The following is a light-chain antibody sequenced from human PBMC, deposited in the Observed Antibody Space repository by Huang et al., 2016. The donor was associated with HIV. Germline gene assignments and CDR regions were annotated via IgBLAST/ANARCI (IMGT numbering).Light chain of an antibody. J-gene: IGKJ2*01. CDR2: GAS. CDR1: QSVRNK. Sequence: EIVMTQSPATLSVSPGERATLSCRASQSVRNKLAWYQQKAGQAPRFLVQGASTRASGIPGRFGGSGSGTEFTLTISSLRSEDSAVYYCQQYNNWPPYTFGQGTKLEIK. CDR3: QQYNNWPPYT. V-gene: IGKV3-15*01.